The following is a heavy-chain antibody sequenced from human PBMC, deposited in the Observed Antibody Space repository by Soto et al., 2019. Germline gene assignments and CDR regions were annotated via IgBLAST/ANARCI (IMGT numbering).Heavy chain of an antibody. V-gene: IGHV3-53*01. CDR1: GFTVSNNY. CDR2: IYSGGYT. Sequence: EVQLVESGGGLIQPGGSLRLSCAVSGFTVSNNYMSWVRQAPGKGLEGVSVIYSGGYTAYGDSVKGRFTISRDNSKNTPNFQMKDRGASGPAVFYGATNRGGGGYWGQGTLVTVSS. CDR3: ATNRGGGGY. J-gene: IGHJ4*02. D-gene: IGHD3-10*01.